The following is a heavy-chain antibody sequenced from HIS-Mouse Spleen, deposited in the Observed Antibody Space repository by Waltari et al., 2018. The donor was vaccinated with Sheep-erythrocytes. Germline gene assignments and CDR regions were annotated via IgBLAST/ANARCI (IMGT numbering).Heavy chain of an antibody. CDR3: ARAVDIVATIDY. V-gene: IGHV4-39*07. Sequence: QLQLQESGPGLVKPSETLSLTCTVSGGSISSSSYYWGWIRQPPGKGLEWIGSIYYSGSTYYNPSLQGRVTISVDTSKNQFSRKLSSVTAADTAVYYCARAVDIVATIDYWGQGTLVTVSS. CDR1: GGSISSSSYY. D-gene: IGHD5-12*01. CDR2: IYYSGST. J-gene: IGHJ4*02.